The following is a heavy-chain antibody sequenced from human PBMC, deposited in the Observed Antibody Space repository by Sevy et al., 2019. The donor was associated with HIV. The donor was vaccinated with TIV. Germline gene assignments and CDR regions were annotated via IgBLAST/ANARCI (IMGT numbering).Heavy chain of an antibody. D-gene: IGHD2-21*02. Sequence: ASVKVSCKASGYTFTSYDINWVRQATGQELEWMGWMNPNSGNTGYAQKFQGRVTMTRNTSISTAYMELSSLRSEDTAVYYCASSIVVVTAISYGMDVWGQGTTVTVSS. J-gene: IGHJ6*02. CDR2: MNPNSGNT. CDR1: GYTFTSYD. V-gene: IGHV1-8*01. CDR3: ASSIVVVTAISYGMDV.